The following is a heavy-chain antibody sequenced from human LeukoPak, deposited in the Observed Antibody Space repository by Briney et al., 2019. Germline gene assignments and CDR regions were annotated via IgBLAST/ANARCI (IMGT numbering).Heavy chain of an antibody. CDR3: AREGVYDFWSGYYVYYYYGMDV. D-gene: IGHD3-3*01. CDR1: GFTFSSYW. V-gene: IGHV3-7*01. J-gene: IGHJ6*02. CDR2: IKQDGSEK. Sequence: GGSLRLSCAASGFTFSSYWMSWVRQAPGQGLEWVANIKQDGSEKYYVDSVKGRFTISRDNAKNSLYLQMNSLRAEDTAVYYCAREGVYDFWSGYYVYYYYGMDVWGQGTTVTVSS.